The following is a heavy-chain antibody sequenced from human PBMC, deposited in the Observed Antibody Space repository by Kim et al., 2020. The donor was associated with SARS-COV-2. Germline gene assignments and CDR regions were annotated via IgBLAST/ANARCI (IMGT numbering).Heavy chain of an antibody. Sequence: QRFQGRVTITRDTSASTAYMELSSLGSEDTAVYYCARARGIAAAGIWFDPWGQGTLVTVSS. CDR3: ARARGIAAAGIWFDP. V-gene: IGHV1-3*01. D-gene: IGHD6-13*01. J-gene: IGHJ5*02.